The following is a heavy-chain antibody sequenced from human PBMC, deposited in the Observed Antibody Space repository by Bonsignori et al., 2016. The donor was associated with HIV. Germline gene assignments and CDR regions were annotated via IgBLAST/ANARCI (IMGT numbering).Heavy chain of an antibody. V-gene: IGHV4-34*01. CDR3: ARGDHCSGGSCYSAALNY. D-gene: IGHD2-15*01. Sequence: QAPGKGLEWIGEINHSGSTNYNPSLKSRVTISVDTSKNQFSLKLSSVTAADTAVYYCARGDHCSGGSCYSAALNYWGQGTLVTVSS. CDR2: INHSGST. J-gene: IGHJ4*02.